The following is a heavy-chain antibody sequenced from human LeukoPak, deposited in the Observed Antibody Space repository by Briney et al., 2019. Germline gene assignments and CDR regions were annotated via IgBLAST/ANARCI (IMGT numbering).Heavy chain of an antibody. J-gene: IGHJ4*02. CDR2: IYYSGST. D-gene: IGHD3-22*01. V-gene: IGHV4-59*01. CDR1: GGSISSYY. Sequence: PETLSLTCTVSGGSISSYYWSWIRQPPGKGLEWIGYIYYSGSTNYNPSLKSRVTISVDTSKNQFSLKLSSVTAADTAVYYCARGFLKYYYDSSGYYFDYWGQGTLVTVSS. CDR3: ARGFLKYYYDSSGYYFDY.